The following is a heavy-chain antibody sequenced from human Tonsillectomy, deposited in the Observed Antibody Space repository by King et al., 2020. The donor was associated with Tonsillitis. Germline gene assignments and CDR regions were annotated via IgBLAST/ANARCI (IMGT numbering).Heavy chain of an antibody. CDR3: ARGVDRGVDY. D-gene: IGHD3-9*01. CDR2: MSPSYGVA. Sequence: VQLVESGAEVKMPGASVKVSCKTSGYTFTSYDIHWVRQATGQVLEWMGWMSPSYGVADYAQGFPGRVTMTINPSISKAYMELSSLRSEDTAVYFCARGVDRGVDYWGQGTQVTVSS. V-gene: IGHV1-8*01. CDR1: GYTFTSYD. J-gene: IGHJ4*02.